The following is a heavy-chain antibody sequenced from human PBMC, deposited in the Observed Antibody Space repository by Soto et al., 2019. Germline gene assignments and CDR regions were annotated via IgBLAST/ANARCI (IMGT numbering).Heavy chain of an antibody. CDR2: INSDGSST. CDR1: GFSFSSYW. Sequence: GGSLRLSCAASGFSFSSYWMHWVRQAPGKGLVWVSRINSDGSSTSYADSVKGRFTISRDNAKNTLYLQMNSLRAEDTAVYYCARDIGYHNWQAVWGQGPTVTVSS. V-gene: IGHV3-74*01. CDR3: ARDIGYHNWQAV. J-gene: IGHJ6*02. D-gene: IGHD3-9*01.